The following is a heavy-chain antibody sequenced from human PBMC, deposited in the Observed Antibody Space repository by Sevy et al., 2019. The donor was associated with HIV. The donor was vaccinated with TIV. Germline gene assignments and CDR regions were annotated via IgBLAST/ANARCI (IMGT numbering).Heavy chain of an antibody. CDR1: GFTFSDYY. V-gene: IGHV3-11*01. CDR2: ISSSGSGSTI. D-gene: IGHD1-1*01. J-gene: IGHJ6*03. CDR3: ARVELGTTQYNRCYYMDV. Sequence: GGSLRLSCAASGFTFSDYYMSWIRQAPGKGLEWVSYISSSGSGSTIYYADSVEGRFTISRDNAKNTLYLQMNSLSAEDTAVYYCARVELGTTQYNRCYYMDVWGKGTTVTVS.